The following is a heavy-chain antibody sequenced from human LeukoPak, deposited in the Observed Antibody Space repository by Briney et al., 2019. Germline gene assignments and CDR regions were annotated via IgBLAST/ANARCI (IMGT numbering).Heavy chain of an antibody. J-gene: IGHJ5*02. CDR1: GYTFTNYA. CDR3: ARVPFVVMGVTGNWFDP. V-gene: IGHV7-4-1*02. Sequence: ASVKVSCKAAGYTFTNYAMNWVRQAPGQGREWMGWINTNSGNPTYAQGFTGRFVFSLDTLVNTAYLQISSLKAEDTAVYYCARVPFVVMGVTGNWFDPWGQGTLVTVSS. CDR2: INTNSGNP. D-gene: IGHD2-8*01.